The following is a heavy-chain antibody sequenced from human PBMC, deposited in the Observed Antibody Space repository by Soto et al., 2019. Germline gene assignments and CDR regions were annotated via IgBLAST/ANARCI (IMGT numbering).Heavy chain of an antibody. CDR1: GGTFSSYA. J-gene: IGHJ6*02. CDR2: IIPIFDTA. V-gene: IGHV1-69*13. CDR3: AYYGGSSSCWKGDYYYGMDV. Sequence: SVKVSCKTSGGTFSSYAISWVRQAPGQGLEWMGGIIPIFDTANYAQKFQGRVTITADESTSTAYMELSSLRSEDTAVYYCAYYGGSSSCWKGDYYYGMDVWGQGTTVTVSS. D-gene: IGHD2-2*01.